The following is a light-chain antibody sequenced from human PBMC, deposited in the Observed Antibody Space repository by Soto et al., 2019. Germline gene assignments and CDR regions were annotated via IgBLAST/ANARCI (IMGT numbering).Light chain of an antibody. V-gene: IGKV3-15*01. CDR2: GAS. CDR1: QSVSSN. J-gene: IGKJ4*01. CDR3: QQYNNWPPLT. Sequence: EIVFTQSPDTLSLPPGERATLSCRASQSVSSNLAWYQQKPGQAPRLLIYGASTRANGIPARFSGSGSGTELTLTISSLQSEDFAVYDGQQYNNWPPLTFGGGTKVDNK.